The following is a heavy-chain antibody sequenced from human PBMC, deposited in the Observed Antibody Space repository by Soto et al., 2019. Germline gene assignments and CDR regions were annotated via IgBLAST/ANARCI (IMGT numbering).Heavy chain of an antibody. CDR2: INPNSGGA. J-gene: IGHJ4*02. D-gene: IGHD3-10*01. V-gene: IGHV1-2*04. CDR3: AREAWGGFGERSY. Sequence: ASVKVSCKTSGYNFIEYYINWMRQAPGQGLEWMGWINPNSGGAVYAQKFEAWVTMTRDTSSSTVYMEMTSLKPDDTAVYYCAREAWGGFGERSYWGQGTLVTVSS. CDR1: GYNFIEYY.